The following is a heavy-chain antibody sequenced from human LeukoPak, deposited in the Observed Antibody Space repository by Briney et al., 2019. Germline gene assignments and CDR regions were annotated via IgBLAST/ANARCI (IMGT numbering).Heavy chain of an antibody. Sequence: GGSLRLSCAASGFTFSSYAMSWVRQAPGKGLEWVSAISGSGGSTYYADSVKGRFTISRDNSKNTLYLQMNSLRAEDTAVYYCAKHVTSHSSSWPDYWGQGTLVTVSS. CDR1: GFTFSSYA. J-gene: IGHJ4*02. CDR3: AKHVTSHSSSWPDY. CDR2: ISGSGGST. V-gene: IGHV3-23*01. D-gene: IGHD6-13*01.